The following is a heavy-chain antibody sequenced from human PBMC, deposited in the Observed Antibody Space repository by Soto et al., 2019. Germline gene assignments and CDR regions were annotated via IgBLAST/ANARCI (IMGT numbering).Heavy chain of an antibody. Sequence: SETLSLTCTVSGGSISSYYWSWIRQPPEKGLEWIGYIYYSGSTNYNPSLKSRVTISVDTSKNQFSLKLSSVTAADTAVYYCARLEAGYYYYYMDVWGKGTTVTVSS. CDR2: IYYSGST. V-gene: IGHV4-59*08. J-gene: IGHJ6*03. D-gene: IGHD6-19*01. CDR1: GGSISSYY. CDR3: ARLEAGYYYYYMDV.